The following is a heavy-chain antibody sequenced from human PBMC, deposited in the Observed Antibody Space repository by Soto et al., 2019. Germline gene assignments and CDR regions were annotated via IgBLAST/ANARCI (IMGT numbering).Heavy chain of an antibody. Sequence: SETLSLTCTVSGASISRYYWSWIRQSPGKGLEWIGYMYYSGNANYNPSLRSRITISVDTSKNQFSLNLNSVTAADTAVYYCARLGEYYQSLDPWGPGTLVTVSS. CDR2: MYYSGNA. J-gene: IGHJ5*02. CDR3: ARLGEYYQSLDP. V-gene: IGHV4-59*01. CDR1: GASISRYY. D-gene: IGHD2-2*01.